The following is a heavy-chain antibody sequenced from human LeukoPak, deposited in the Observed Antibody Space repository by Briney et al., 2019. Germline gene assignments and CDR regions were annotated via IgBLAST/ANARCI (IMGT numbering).Heavy chain of an antibody. CDR1: GGSISSYY. CDR3: ARGDDFWSGWYYYYGMDV. CDR2: IYYSGST. J-gene: IGHJ6*02. D-gene: IGHD3-3*01. Sequence: SETLSLTCTVSGGSISSYYWSWIRQPPGKGLEWIGYIYYSGSTNYNPSLKSRVTISVDTSKNQLSLKLSSVTAADTAVYYCARGDDFWSGWYYYYGMDVWGQGTTVTVSS. V-gene: IGHV4-59*01.